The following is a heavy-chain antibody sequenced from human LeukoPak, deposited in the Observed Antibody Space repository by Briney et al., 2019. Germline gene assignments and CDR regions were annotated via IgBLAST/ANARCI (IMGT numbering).Heavy chain of an antibody. CDR2: IYTSGST. CDR1: GGSLSSYY. Sequence: SETLSLTCTVSGGSLSSYYWSWIRQPAGKGLEWIGRIYTSGSTNYNPSLKSRVTMSVDTSKNQFSLKLSSVTAADTAVYYCARVAALYSSSSYWFDPWGQGTLVTVSS. D-gene: IGHD6-6*01. J-gene: IGHJ5*02. V-gene: IGHV4-4*07. CDR3: ARVAALYSSSSYWFDP.